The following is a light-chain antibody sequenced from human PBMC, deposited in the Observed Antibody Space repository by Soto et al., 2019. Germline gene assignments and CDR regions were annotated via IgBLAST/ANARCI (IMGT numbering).Light chain of an antibody. Sequence: QSALTQPPSASGSPRQSVTISCTGTSRDVGGYNYVSWFQQHPGKAPKFIIYEVTKRPSGVPDRFSGSKSGNTASLTVSGLQAEDEAIYYCSSYAGRYTVIFGGGTKVTVL. J-gene: IGLJ2*01. V-gene: IGLV2-8*01. CDR3: SSYAGRYTVI. CDR1: SRDVGGYNY. CDR2: EVT.